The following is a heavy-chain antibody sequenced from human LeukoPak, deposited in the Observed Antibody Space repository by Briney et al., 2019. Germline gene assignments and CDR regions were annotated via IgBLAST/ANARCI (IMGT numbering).Heavy chain of an antibody. J-gene: IGHJ3*02. D-gene: IGHD3-9*01. CDR3: ASNFYDILTGARYDAFDI. V-gene: IGHV1-18*01. CDR2: ISAYNDNT. CDR1: GYTFTSYG. Sequence: ASVKVSCKASGYTFTSYGISWVRQAPGQGLEWMGWISAYNDNTNYAQKLQGRVTMTTDTSTSTAYMELRSLRSDDTAVYYCASNFYDILTGARYDAFDIWGQGTMVTVSS.